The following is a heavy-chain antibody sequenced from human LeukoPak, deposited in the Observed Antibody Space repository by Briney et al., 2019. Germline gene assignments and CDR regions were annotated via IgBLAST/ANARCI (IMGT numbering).Heavy chain of an antibody. V-gene: IGHV3-33*03. D-gene: IGHD3-10*01. J-gene: IGHJ4*02. Sequence: PGGSLRLPCAASGITFRNYGMHWVRQAPGKGLEWVAVIWYDGSKKYYADSVKGRFTISRDNSRNTLYLQMNSLRAEDTAVYYCASVNYGSGSYYSDYWGQGTPVTVSS. CDR1: GITFRNYG. CDR2: IWYDGSKK. CDR3: ASVNYGSGSYYSDY.